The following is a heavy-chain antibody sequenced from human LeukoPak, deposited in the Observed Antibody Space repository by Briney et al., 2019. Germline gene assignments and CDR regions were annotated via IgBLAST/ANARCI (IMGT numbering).Heavy chain of an antibody. V-gene: IGHV4-30-2*01. CDR3: ARHGLSTQASDV. J-gene: IGHJ3*01. CDR1: GGSISSGGYS. CDR2: IYHSGST. Sequence: SQTLSLTCAVSGGSISSGGYSWSWIPQPPGKGLEWIVYIYHSGSTYYNPSLKSRVTILVDRSKNQFSLKLSSVTAADTAVYYCARHGLSTQASDVWGQGTMVTVSS.